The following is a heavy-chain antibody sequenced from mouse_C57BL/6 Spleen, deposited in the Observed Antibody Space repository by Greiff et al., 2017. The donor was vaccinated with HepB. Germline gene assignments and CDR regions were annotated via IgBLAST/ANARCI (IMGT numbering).Heavy chain of an antibody. CDR3: ARKGVYGNYVDWYFDV. CDR2: IYPRSGNT. Sequence: VQLQQSGAELARPGASVKLSCKASGYTFTSYGISWVKQRTGQGLEWIGEIYPRSGNTYYNEKFKGKATLTADKSSSTAYMELRSLTSEDSAVYFCARKGVYGNYVDWYFDVWGTGTTVTVSS. V-gene: IGHV1-81*01. D-gene: IGHD2-1*01. CDR1: GYTFTSYG. J-gene: IGHJ1*03.